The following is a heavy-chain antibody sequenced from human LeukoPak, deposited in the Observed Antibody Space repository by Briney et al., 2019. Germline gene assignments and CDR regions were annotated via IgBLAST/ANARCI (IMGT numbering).Heavy chain of an antibody. J-gene: IGHJ6*04. D-gene: IGHD3-10*01. V-gene: IGHV1-3*01. CDR2: IKAGNGNT. Sequence: ASVKVSCKASEYTFTSYAMHWVRQAPGQRLEWMGWIKAGNGNTKYSQKFQGRVTITRDTSASTAYMELSSLRSEDTAVYYCAREPSSGSYLYGQYGMDVWGKGTTVTVSS. CDR1: EYTFTSYA. CDR3: AREPSSGSYLYGQYGMDV.